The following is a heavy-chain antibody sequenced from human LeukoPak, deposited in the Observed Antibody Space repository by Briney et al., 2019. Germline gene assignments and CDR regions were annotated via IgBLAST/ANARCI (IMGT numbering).Heavy chain of an antibody. V-gene: IGHV1-46*03. CDR2: INPSGGGT. CDR1: GYTFTVYY. J-gene: IGHJ4*02. Sequence: ASVTVSCKASGYTFTVYYMYWVRQAPGQGLEWMGIINPSGGGTSNTQEFQGRVTMTRDTATSTVYMELSSLRSEDTAVYYCARAEIVGATPVDYWGQGTLVTVSS. CDR3: ARAEIVGATPVDY. D-gene: IGHD1-26*01.